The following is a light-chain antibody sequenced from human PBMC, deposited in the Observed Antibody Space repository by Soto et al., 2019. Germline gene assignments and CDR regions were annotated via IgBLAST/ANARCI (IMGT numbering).Light chain of an antibody. CDR2: SNN. CDR3: ASWDDRLGDVI. CDR1: SSNIGGTNY. Sequence: QSVLTQPPSASGTPGQKIFSSCSGSSSNIGGTNYAYWYQQLPGAAPKLLMHSNNLRPSGVPERISGSKFGTAASLAISGLRSEDEAVYYCASWDDRLGDVIFGGGTTVTVL. V-gene: IGLV1-47*02. J-gene: IGLJ2*01.